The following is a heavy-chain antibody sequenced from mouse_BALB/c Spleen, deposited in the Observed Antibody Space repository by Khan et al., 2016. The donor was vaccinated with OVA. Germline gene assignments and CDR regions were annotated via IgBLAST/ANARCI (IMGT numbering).Heavy chain of an antibody. CDR2: INPTSGYT. D-gene: IGHD2-5*01. CDR3: TGDSIDY. CDR1: GYTFTTYW. J-gene: IGHJ2*01. Sequence: QVQLQQSGAELAKPWPSVKMSCKASGYTFTTYWMYWVKQRPGQGLEWIGDINPTSGYTDYNERFKDKTTFSADTSSSTAYMQLSSLTSEDSAVYYCTGDSIDYWGQGTTLTVSS. V-gene: IGHV1-4*02.